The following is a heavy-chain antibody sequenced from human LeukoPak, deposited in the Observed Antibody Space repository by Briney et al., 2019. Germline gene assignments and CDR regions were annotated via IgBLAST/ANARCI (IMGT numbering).Heavy chain of an antibody. CDR3: ARFSSDCSTASCYLTY. V-gene: IGHV4-59*11. Sequence: SETLSLTCTVTGGSLSSHFWSWIRQPPGKGLELIGHIYYTGTTYYNPSLNSRVTISLDTSRNQFSLRLTSVTAADTAVYYCARFSSDCSTASCYLTYWGQGTLVTVSS. D-gene: IGHD2-2*01. CDR2: IYYTGTT. J-gene: IGHJ4*02. CDR1: GGSLSSHF.